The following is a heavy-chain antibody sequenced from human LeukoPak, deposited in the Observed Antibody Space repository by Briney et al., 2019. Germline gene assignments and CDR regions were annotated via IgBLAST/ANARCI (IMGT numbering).Heavy chain of an antibody. J-gene: IGHJ4*02. CDR1: GGSLSSYY. CDR3: ARNRKHSLYYFDY. Sequence: SETLSLTCTVSGGSLSSYYWSWIRQPPGKGLEWIGYIYYSGSTNYNPSLKSRVTISVDTSKNQFSLKLSSVTAADTAVYYCARNRKHSLYYFDYWGQGTLVTVSS. D-gene: IGHD1-14*01. V-gene: IGHV4-59*01. CDR2: IYYSGST.